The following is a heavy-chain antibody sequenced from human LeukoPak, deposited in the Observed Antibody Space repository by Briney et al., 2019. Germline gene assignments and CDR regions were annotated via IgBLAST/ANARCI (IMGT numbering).Heavy chain of an antibody. D-gene: IGHD3-10*01. V-gene: IGHV3-74*01. Sequence: GGSLRLSCAASGFTFSSYWMHWVRQAPGKGLVWVSRINSDGSTTNYADSVKGRFTISRDNAKNSLYLQMNSLRAEDTAVYYCARDGAPFTMVGGVIPAWGQGTLVTVSS. J-gene: IGHJ5*02. CDR3: ARDGAPFTMVGGVIPA. CDR2: INSDGSTT. CDR1: GFTFSSYW.